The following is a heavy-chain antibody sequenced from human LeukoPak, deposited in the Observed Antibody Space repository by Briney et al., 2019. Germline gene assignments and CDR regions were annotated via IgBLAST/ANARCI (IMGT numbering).Heavy chain of an antibody. J-gene: IGHJ4*02. V-gene: IGHV3-23*01. Sequence: PGGSLRLPCAASGFTFSNYAMSWVRQAPGKGLEWVSVISGSGGSTYYADSVKGRFTISRDNSKNTLFLQMNSLRAEDTAVYYCVGWSSPYYFDYWGQGTLVTVSS. CDR3: VGWSSPYYFDY. CDR1: GFTFSNYA. CDR2: ISGSGGST. D-gene: IGHD6-19*01.